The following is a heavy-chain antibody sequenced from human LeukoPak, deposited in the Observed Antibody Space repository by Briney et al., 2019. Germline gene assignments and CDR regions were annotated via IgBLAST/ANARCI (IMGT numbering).Heavy chain of an antibody. V-gene: IGHV3-7*01. CDR2: IKPDGSAQ. Sequence: PGGSLRLSCAASGFTFSNSWMSWVRQAPGKGLEWVATIKPDGSAQYYVDSVKGRFTISRDNAKSSLFLQINSLRAEDTAVYYCANGGTYSSGPWGQGTLVTVSS. CDR3: ANGGTYSSGP. D-gene: IGHD3-22*01. J-gene: IGHJ5*02. CDR1: GFTFSNSW.